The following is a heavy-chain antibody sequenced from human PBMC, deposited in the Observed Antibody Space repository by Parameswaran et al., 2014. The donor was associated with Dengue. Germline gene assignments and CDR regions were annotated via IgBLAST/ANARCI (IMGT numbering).Heavy chain of an antibody. Sequence: VRQAPGKALEWLALIDWDDDKYYSTSLKTRLTIPKDTSKNQVVLTMTNMDPVDTATYYCARMVSPSNYFDYWGQGTLVTVSS. CDR2: IDWDDDK. J-gene: IGHJ4*02. D-gene: IGHD1-14*01. V-gene: IGHV2-70*18. CDR3: ARMVSPSNYFDY.